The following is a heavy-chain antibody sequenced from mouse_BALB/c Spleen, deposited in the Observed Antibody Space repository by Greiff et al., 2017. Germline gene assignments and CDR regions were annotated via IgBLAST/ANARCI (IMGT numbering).Heavy chain of an antibody. J-gene: IGHJ4*01. CDR3: ARDGNYYAMDY. CDR1: GFTFSSYG. Sequence: EVQLVESGGDLVKPGGSLKLSCAASGFTFSSYGMSWVRQTPDKRLEWVATISSNGGSTYYPDSVKGRFTISRDNAKNTLYLQMSSLKSEDTAMYYCARDGNYYAMDYWGQGTSVTVSS. CDR2: ISSNGGST. D-gene: IGHD2-1*01. V-gene: IGHV5-6-3*01.